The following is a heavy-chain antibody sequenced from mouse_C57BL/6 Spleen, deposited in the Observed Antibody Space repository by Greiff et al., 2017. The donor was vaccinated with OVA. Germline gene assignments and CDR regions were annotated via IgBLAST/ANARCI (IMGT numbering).Heavy chain of an antibody. V-gene: IGHV1-50*01. CDR2: IDPSDSYT. CDR3: AIEERGSSFAMDY. D-gene: IGHD1-1*01. CDR1: GYTFTSYW. Sequence: QVQLQQPGAELVKPGASVKLSCKASGYTFTSYWMQWVKQRPGQGLEWIGEIDPSDSYTNYTQKFKGKATLTVDPSSSTAYMQLSSLTSEDSAVYYCAIEERGSSFAMDYWGQGTSVTVSS. J-gene: IGHJ4*01.